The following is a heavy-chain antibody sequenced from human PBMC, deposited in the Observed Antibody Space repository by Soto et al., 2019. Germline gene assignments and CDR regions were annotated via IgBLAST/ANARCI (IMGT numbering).Heavy chain of an antibody. J-gene: IGHJ6*02. D-gene: IGHD3-10*01. CDR1: CGSISSGGYY. CDR2: IYYSGST. V-gene: IGHV4-31*03. CDR3: ARVMGRPYGSGSFYYYYGMDV. Sequence: PSETLSLTCTVSCGSISSGGYYWSWIRQHPGKGLEWIGYIYYSGSTYYNPSLKSRVTISVDTSKNQFSLKLSSVTAADTAVYYCARVMGRPYGSGSFYYYYGMDVWGQGTTVTVSS.